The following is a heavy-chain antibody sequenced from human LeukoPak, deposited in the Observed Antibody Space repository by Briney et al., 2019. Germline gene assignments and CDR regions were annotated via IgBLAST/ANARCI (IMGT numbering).Heavy chain of an antibody. CDR2: INPNSGGT. Sequence: ASVKVSCKASGYTFTGYYMHWVRQAPGQGLEWMGWINPNSGGTNYAQKFQGRVTMTRDTSISTAYMELSRLRSDDSAVFYCARGFRTPSGGWSHYYYYYYMDVWGKGTTVTVSS. V-gene: IGHV1-2*02. CDR1: GYTFTGYY. J-gene: IGHJ6*03. D-gene: IGHD6-19*01. CDR3: ARGFRTPSGGWSHYYYYYYMDV.